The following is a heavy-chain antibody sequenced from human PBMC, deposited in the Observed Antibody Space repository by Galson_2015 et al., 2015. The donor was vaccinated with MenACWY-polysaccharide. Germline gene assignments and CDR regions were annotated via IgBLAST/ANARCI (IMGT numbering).Heavy chain of an antibody. D-gene: IGHD2-8*02. CDR2: ISSSGDDK. Sequence: SLRLSCAASGFTFSTYAMHWVRQAPGQGLEWMATISSSGDDKYYADSVKGRFTISRDNSNNTLYLEMSSLRAGDTVVYYCVKNGCTGSSYGYFDSWGQGTLGTVSS. V-gene: IGHV3-30*18. CDR3: VKNGCTGSSYGYFDS. J-gene: IGHJ4*02. CDR1: GFTFSTYA.